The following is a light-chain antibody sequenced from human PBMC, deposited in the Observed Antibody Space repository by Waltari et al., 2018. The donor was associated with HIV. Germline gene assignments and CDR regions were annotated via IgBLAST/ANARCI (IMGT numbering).Light chain of an antibody. Sequence: QSVLTQPPSASGTPGQRVTISCSGSTSNIGSSYVYWYQHLPGTAPKLLIYRNNQRPSGVPDRFSGSKSGTSASLAISGLRSEDEADYYCATWDDSRVVFGGGTKLTVL. CDR1: TSNIGSSY. CDR2: RNN. V-gene: IGLV1-47*01. J-gene: IGLJ2*01. CDR3: ATWDDSRVV.